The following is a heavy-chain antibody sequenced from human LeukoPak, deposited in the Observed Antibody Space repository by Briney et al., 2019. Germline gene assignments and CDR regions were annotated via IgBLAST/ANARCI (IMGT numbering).Heavy chain of an antibody. CDR2: ISAYNGDT. D-gene: IGHD4-17*01. Sequence: ASVKVSCKASGYTFSSYGISWVRQAPGQGLEWMGWISAYNGDTHYAQKFQGRVTMTTDTSTSTAYMELRSLRSDDTAMYYCARRGGKNYGDYLLYYYYMDVWGKGTTVTVPS. V-gene: IGHV1-18*01. J-gene: IGHJ6*03. CDR1: GYTFSSYG. CDR3: ARRGGKNYGDYLLYYYYMDV.